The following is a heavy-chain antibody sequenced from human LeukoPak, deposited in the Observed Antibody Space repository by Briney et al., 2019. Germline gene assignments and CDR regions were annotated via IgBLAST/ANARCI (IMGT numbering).Heavy chain of an antibody. D-gene: IGHD3-10*02. CDR3: AELGITMIGGV. Sequence: SETLSLTCAVYGGSFTDYYWNWIRQPPGKGLEWIGEINHSGITHYNPSLKSRVTISADTSKNQFSLKLNSVTAADTAVYYCAELGITMIGGVWGKGTTVTISS. CDR1: GGSFTDYY. V-gene: IGHV4-34*01. J-gene: IGHJ6*04. CDR2: INHSGIT.